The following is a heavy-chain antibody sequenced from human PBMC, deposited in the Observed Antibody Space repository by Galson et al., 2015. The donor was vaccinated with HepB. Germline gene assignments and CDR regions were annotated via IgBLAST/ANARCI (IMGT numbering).Heavy chain of an antibody. CDR2: ISSSSSYI. CDR3: ARDPGQNWNDEYYFDY. D-gene: IGHD1-1*01. V-gene: IGHV3-21*01. CDR1: GFTFSSYS. J-gene: IGHJ4*02. Sequence: SLRLSCAASGFTFSSYSMNWVRQAPGKGLEWVSSISSSSSYIYYADSVKGRFTISRDNAKNSLYLQMNSLRAEDTAVYYCARDPGQNWNDEYYFDYWGQGTLVTVSS.